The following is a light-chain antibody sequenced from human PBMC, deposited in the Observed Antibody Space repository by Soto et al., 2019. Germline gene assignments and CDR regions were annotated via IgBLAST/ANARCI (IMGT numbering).Light chain of an antibody. CDR3: ETWVNNILV. CDR2: LEVSGSY. V-gene: IGLV4-60*02. Sequence: QLVLTQSSSASASLGSSVKLTCTLSSGHSSYIIAWHQQQPGKAPRYLMKLEVSGSYNKRSGVPDRFSGSSSGADRYLTISNLQFEDEADYYCETWVNNILVFGGGTKLTVL. J-gene: IGLJ2*01. CDR1: SGHSSYI.